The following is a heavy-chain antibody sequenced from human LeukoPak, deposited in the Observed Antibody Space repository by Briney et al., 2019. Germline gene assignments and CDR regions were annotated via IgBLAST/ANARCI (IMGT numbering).Heavy chain of an antibody. Sequence: ASVKVSCKASGYAFTGYYMHWVRQAPGQGLEWMGWINPNSGGTNYAQKFQGRVTMTRDTSISTAYMELSRLRSDDTAVYYCARDPVFCSSTSCSRVHWFDPWGQGTLVTVSS. D-gene: IGHD2-2*01. J-gene: IGHJ5*02. V-gene: IGHV1-2*02. CDR1: GYAFTGYY. CDR3: ARDPVFCSSTSCSRVHWFDP. CDR2: INPNSGGT.